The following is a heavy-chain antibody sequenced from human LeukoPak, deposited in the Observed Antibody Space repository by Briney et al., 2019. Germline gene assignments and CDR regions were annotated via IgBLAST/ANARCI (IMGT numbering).Heavy chain of an antibody. D-gene: IGHD3-10*01. CDR1: GGSVSNYY. CDR3: ARLRHYGSGSYPMTGNWFDP. V-gene: IGHV4-59*02. CDR2: IYYSGST. J-gene: IGHJ5*02. Sequence: SETLSLTCTVSGGSVSNYYWSWIRQPPGRGLEWIGYIYYSGSTNYNPSLKGRVTISVDTSKNLFSLKLSSVTAADTAVYYCARLRHYGSGSYPMTGNWFDPWGQGTLVSVSS.